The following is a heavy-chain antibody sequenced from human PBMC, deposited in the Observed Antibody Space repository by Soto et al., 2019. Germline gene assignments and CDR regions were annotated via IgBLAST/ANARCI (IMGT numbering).Heavy chain of an antibody. CDR1: GYSFSTHW. CDR2: IYPGDSDT. CDR3: ARQATTVLRVILDWYFDL. J-gene: IGHJ2*01. D-gene: IGHD4-17*01. V-gene: IGHV5-51*01. Sequence: EVQLVQSGAEVKKPGESLKISCKGSGYSFSTHWIGWVRQMPGKGLEWMGIIYPGDSDTRYSPSFKGQVTISADKSTNTAYLQWSSLKASDTAMYYCARQATTVLRVILDWYFDLWGRGTLVSVSS.